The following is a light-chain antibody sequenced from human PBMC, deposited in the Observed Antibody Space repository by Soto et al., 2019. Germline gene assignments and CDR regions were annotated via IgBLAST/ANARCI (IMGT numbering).Light chain of an antibody. V-gene: IGKV3-20*01. CDR3: QQYGSSPPT. J-gene: IGKJ4*01. CDR2: GAS. Sequence: EIVLTQSPGTLSLSPGERATLSCRASQSVYKNFLAWYQQKPGQAPRLLINGASNRATGIPDRFSGRGSGTDFSLPIDRLEPEDFAVYFCQQYGSSPPTVGGGTKVAIK. CDR1: QSVYKNF.